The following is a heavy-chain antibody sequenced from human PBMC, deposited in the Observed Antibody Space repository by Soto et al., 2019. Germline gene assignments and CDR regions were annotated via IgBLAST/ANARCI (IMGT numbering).Heavy chain of an antibody. J-gene: IGHJ4*02. V-gene: IGHV1-18*01. CDR3: ARSSGGEFDY. CDR2: ISAYNGNT. D-gene: IGHD3-10*01. Sequence: QVQLVQSGTELKKPGASVKVSCKTSGYTFTNYDINWVRQAPGQGLEWMGWISAYNGNTKYAQRFQGRVTMTSDTSTSTVYMDMTSLTSDETAIYYCARSSGGEFDYWGKGTLVTVSS. CDR1: GYTFTNYD.